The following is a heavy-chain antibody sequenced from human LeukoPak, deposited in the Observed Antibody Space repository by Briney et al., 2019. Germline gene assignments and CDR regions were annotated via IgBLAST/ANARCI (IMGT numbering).Heavy chain of an antibody. J-gene: IGHJ4*02. CDR2: IYTSGST. V-gene: IGHV4-61*02. D-gene: IGHD3-10*01. CDR3: ARDRGEFDY. CDR1: GGSISSGSYY. Sequence: SETLSLTCTVSGGSISSGSYYWSWIRQPAGKGLEWIGRIYTSGSTNYNPSLKSRVTISVDTSKNQFSLKLSSVTAAGTAVYYCARDRGEFDYWGQGTLVTVSS.